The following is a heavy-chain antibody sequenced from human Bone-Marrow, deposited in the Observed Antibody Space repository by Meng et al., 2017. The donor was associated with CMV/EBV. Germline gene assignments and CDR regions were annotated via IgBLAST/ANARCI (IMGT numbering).Heavy chain of an antibody. V-gene: IGHV4-59*01. Sequence: SETLSLTCTVSGGSISSYYWSWIRQPPGKGLEWIGYIYYSGSTNYNPSLKSRVTISVDTSKNQFSLKLSSVTAADTAVYYCARGGMVASIRNYYYYGMDVWGQGTTVTV. CDR2: IYYSGST. D-gene: IGHD5-24*01. CDR1: GGSISSYY. CDR3: ARGGMVASIRNYYYYGMDV. J-gene: IGHJ6*02.